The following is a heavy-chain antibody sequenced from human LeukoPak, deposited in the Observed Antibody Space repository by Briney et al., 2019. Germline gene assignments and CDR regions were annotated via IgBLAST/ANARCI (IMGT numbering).Heavy chain of an antibody. CDR2: IYYSGST. V-gene: IGHV4-59*01. Sequence: PSETLSLTCTVSGGSISSYYWSWIRQPPGKGLEWIGYIYYSGSTNYNPSLKSRVTISVDTSKNQFSRKLSSVTAADTAVYYCARAGYSGYDLYYWGQGTLVTVSS. J-gene: IGHJ4*02. CDR1: GGSISSYY. CDR3: ARAGYSGYDLYY. D-gene: IGHD5-12*01.